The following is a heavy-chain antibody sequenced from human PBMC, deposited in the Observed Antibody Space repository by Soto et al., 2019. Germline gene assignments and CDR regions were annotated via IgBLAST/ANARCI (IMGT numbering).Heavy chain of an antibody. CDR3: TTVGTYYYDSSGYYYFDY. Sequence: GGSLRLSCAASGFTFSNAWMSWVRQAPGKGLEWVGRIKSKTDGGTTDYAAPVKGRFTISRDDAKNTLYLQMNSLKTEDTAVYYCTTVGTYYYDSSGYYYFDYWGQGTLVTVCS. CDR1: GFTFSNAW. J-gene: IGHJ4*02. V-gene: IGHV3-15*01. CDR2: IKSKTDGGTT. D-gene: IGHD3-22*01.